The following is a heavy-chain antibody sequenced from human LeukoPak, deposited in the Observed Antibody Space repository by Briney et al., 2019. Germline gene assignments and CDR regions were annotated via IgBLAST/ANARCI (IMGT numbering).Heavy chain of an antibody. J-gene: IGHJ6*03. Sequence: GSLRLSCAASGFTFSSYSMNWVRQAPGKGLEWVSYISSSSSTIYYADSVKGRFTISRDNSKNTLYLQMNSLRAEDTAVYYCAKASQAYYDSSGFDYYYYYYMDVWGKGTTVTVSS. D-gene: IGHD3-22*01. CDR3: AKASQAYYDSSGFDYYYYYYMDV. CDR1: GFTFSSYS. CDR2: ISSSSSTI. V-gene: IGHV3-48*01.